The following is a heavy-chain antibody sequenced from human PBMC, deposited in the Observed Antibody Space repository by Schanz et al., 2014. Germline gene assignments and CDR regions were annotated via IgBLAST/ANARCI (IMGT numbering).Heavy chain of an antibody. CDR2: ISYSGST. CDR3: ARDRGHGDLPGDI. J-gene: IGHJ3*02. Sequence: QVQLQESGPGLVKPSQTLSLTCTVSGGSVNSGGDYWSWIRQHPGKGLEWIGFISYSGSTYYNPSLKSRVTISVDTSKNQFSLNLSSAPAADTAVYYCARDRGHGDLPGDIWGQGTMVTVSS. V-gene: IGHV4-31*03. CDR1: GGSVNSGGDY. D-gene: IGHD4-17*01.